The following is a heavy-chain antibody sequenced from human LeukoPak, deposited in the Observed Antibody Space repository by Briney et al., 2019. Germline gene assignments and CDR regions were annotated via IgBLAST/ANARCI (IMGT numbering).Heavy chain of an antibody. J-gene: IGHJ3*02. CDR1: GVSISNYY. CDR3: ARRLNSGSYSLDAFDI. CDR2: IYYSGST. Sequence: SETLSLTCTVSGVSISNYYWNWIRQPPGKGLEWIGYIYYSGSTNYNPSLKSRVTISVDTSKNQFSLKLSSVPAADTAVYYCARRLNSGSYSLDAFDIWGQGTMVTVSS. V-gene: IGHV4-59*08. D-gene: IGHD1-26*01.